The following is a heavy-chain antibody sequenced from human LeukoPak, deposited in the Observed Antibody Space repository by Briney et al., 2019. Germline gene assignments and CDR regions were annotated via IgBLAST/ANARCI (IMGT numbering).Heavy chain of an antibody. D-gene: IGHD1-26*01. Sequence: SETLSLTCTVSGGSISSYYWSWIRQPPGKGLEWIGYIYYSGSTKYNPSLKSRVTISVDTSKNQFSLKLSSVTAADTAVYYCARQNSGSYSFDYWGQGTLVTVSS. CDR1: GGSISSYY. CDR2: IYYSGST. J-gene: IGHJ4*02. CDR3: ARQNSGSYSFDY. V-gene: IGHV4-59*08.